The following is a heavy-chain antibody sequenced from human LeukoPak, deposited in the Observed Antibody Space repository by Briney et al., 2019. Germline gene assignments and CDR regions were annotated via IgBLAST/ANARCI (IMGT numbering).Heavy chain of an antibody. J-gene: IGHJ4*02. CDR1: GFTFSAYS. Sequence: GGSLRLSCAASGFTFSAYSMNWVRQAPGKGLEWVSYISGSSETIYYADSVKGRFTISRDNAKNSLYLQMNSLRDEDTAVYYCARTPPTAGLTTIGVGSDYWGQGTLVTVSS. D-gene: IGHD4-11*01. V-gene: IGHV3-48*02. CDR3: ARTPPTAGLTTIGVGSDY. CDR2: ISGSSETI.